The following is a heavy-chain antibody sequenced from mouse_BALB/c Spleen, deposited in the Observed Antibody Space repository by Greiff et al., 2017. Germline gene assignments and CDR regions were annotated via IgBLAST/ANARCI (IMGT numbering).Heavy chain of an antibody. V-gene: IGHV1-14*01. CDR2: INPYNDGT. J-gene: IGHJ2*01. CDR1: GYTFTSYV. CDR3: ARWDLEYGNYVDY. Sequence: EVQLQQSGPELVKPGASVKMSCKASGYTFTSYVMHWVKQKPGQGLEWIGYINPYNDGTKYNEKFKGKATLTSDKSSSTAYMELSSLTSEDSAVYYCARWDLEYGNYVDYWGQGTTLTVSS. D-gene: IGHD2-10*02.